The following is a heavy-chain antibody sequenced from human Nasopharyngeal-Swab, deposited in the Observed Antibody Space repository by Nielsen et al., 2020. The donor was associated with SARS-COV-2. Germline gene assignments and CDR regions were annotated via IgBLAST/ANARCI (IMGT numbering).Heavy chain of an antibody. J-gene: IGHJ4*02. Sequence: GESLKISCAASGFTVSSNYMNWVRQAPGKGLEWVSSISSSSSYIYYADSVKGRFTISRDNAKNSLYLQMNSLRAEDTAVYYCARDMWIQLWPPSFDYWGQGTLVTVSS. D-gene: IGHD5-18*01. CDR3: ARDMWIQLWPPSFDY. CDR2: ISSSSSYI. V-gene: IGHV3-21*01. CDR1: GFTVSSNY.